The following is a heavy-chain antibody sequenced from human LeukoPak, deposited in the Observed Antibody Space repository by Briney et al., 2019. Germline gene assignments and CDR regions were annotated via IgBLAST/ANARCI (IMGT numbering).Heavy chain of an antibody. CDR1: GFTFSIYA. CDR2: ISYDGSTK. V-gene: IGHV3-30*01. Sequence: GGSLRLSCAASGFTFSIYAMHWVRQAPGKGLEWVSVISYDGSTKYYADSVKGRFTISRDNSKNTLYLQMNSLRAEDTAVYYCASCPVLYSSSPAELDYWGQRTLVTLSS. D-gene: IGHD6-6*01. CDR3: ASCPVLYSSSPAELDY. J-gene: IGHJ4*02.